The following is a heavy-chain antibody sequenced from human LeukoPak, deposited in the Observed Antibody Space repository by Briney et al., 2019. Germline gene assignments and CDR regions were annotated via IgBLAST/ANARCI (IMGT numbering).Heavy chain of an antibody. CDR1: GGSISSGDYY. J-gene: IGHJ5*02. CDR3: ARPYYYDSRIDP. Sequence: SQTLSLTCTVSGGSISSGDYYWSWIRQPPGKGLEWIPYMYYSGSTYYNPSLKSRVTMSADTSKNQLSLKLSSVTAADTAVYYCARPYYYDSRIDPWGQGTLVTVSS. D-gene: IGHD3-22*01. CDR2: MYYSGST. V-gene: IGHV4-30-4*01.